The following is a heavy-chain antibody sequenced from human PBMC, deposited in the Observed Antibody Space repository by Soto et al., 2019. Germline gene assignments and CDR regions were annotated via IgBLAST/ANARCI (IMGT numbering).Heavy chain of an antibody. Sequence: ASVNVSCEASGYEFTSDVVRLGRQSGGQGLEWMGMIHPSGDTGYAQKFRGRVTMTIDTSTTTAYMELRNLTSEDTAVYFSVRGYCTTSPCSGDFQFWGQGTLVTVSS. CDR3: VRGYCTTSPCSGDFQF. J-gene: IGHJ1*01. V-gene: IGHV1-46*01. CDR1: GYEFTSDV. CDR2: IHPSGDT. D-gene: IGHD2-15*01.